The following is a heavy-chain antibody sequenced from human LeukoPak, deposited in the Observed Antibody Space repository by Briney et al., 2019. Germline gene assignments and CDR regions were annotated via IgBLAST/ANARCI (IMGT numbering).Heavy chain of an antibody. Sequence: GASVKVSCKASGYTFTSYDINWVRQATGQGLEWMGWMNPNSGNTGYAQKFQGRVTITRNTSISTAYMELSSLRSEDTAVYYCATDFMIVADGPIDYWGQGTLVTVSS. D-gene: IGHD3-22*01. V-gene: IGHV1-8*03. CDR1: GYTFTSYD. J-gene: IGHJ4*02. CDR2: MNPNSGNT. CDR3: ATDFMIVADGPIDY.